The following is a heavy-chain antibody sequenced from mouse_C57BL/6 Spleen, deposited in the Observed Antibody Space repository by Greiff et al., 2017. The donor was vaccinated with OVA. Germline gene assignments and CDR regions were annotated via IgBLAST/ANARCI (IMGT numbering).Heavy chain of an antibody. CDR1: GYTFTSYW. CDR3: ARRTTVVATNAMDY. CDR2: IHPNSGRT. D-gene: IGHD1-1*01. J-gene: IGHJ4*01. V-gene: IGHV1-64*01. Sequence: QVQLQQPGAELVKPGASVKLSCKASGYTFTSYWMHWVKQRPGQGLEWIGMIHPNSGRTKYNEKFKSKATLTVDKSSSTAYMQLSSLTSEDSAVYYCARRTTVVATNAMDYWGQGTSVTVSS.